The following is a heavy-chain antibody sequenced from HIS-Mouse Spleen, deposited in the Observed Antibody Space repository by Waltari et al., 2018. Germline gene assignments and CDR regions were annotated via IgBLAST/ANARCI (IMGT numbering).Heavy chain of an antibody. CDR3: ARGGLAAAGWYFDL. CDR2: IYSGGST. Sequence: EVQLVESGGGLIQPGGSLRLSCAASGFPAGSNYIRWVVRAPGKGLEWVSVIYSGGSTYYADSVKGRFTISRDNSKNTLYLQMNSLRAEDTAVYYCARGGLAAAGWYFDLWGRGTLVTVSS. D-gene: IGHD6-13*01. J-gene: IGHJ2*01. CDR1: GFPAGSNY. V-gene: IGHV3-53*01.